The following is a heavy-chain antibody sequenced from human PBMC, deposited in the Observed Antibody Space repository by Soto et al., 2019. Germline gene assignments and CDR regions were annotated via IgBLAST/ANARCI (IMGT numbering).Heavy chain of an antibody. CDR3: ARSFYDFWSGYYTGSPSDY. J-gene: IGHJ4*02. CDR2: INHSGST. V-gene: IGHV4-34*01. CDR1: GVSISSGNY. D-gene: IGHD3-3*01. Sequence: PSETLSLTCAVSGVSISSGNYWSWIRQPPGKGLEWIGEINHSGSTNYNPSLKSRVTISVDTSKNQFSLKLSSVTAADTAVYYCARSFYDFWSGYYTGSPSDYWGQGTLVTVSS.